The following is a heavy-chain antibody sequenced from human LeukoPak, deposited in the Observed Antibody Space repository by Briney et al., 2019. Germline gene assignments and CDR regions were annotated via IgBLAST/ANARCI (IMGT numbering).Heavy chain of an antibody. CDR3: ARQGSQGPNPYDVSGYPDY. CDR1: GDSIGSSNYY. Sequence: SETLSLTCTVSGDSIGSSNYYWGWIRQPPGKGLEWIGSIYYSGNTYYNPSLKSRVTISVDTSKNQFSLKLSSVTAADTSVYYCARQGSQGPNPYDVSGYPDYWGQGTLVTVSS. V-gene: IGHV4-39*01. J-gene: IGHJ4*02. D-gene: IGHD3-22*01. CDR2: IYYSGNT.